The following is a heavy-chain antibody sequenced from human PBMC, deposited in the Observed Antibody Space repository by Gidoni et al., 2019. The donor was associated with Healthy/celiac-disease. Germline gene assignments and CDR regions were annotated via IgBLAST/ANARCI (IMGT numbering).Heavy chain of an antibody. CDR1: GGSTTSYY. D-gene: IGHD3-3*01. CDR3: ARDYDFWSGRPNNWFDP. V-gene: IGHV4-4*07. J-gene: IGHJ5*02. Sequence: QLQLQESGPGLVKSSETLSLTCTVPGGSTTSYYRSWDRQPAGKGLEWIGRIYTSGSTNYNPPLKSRVTMSVDTSKNQFSLKLSSVNAADTAVYYCARDYDFWSGRPNNWFDPWGQGTLVTVSS. CDR2: IYTSGST.